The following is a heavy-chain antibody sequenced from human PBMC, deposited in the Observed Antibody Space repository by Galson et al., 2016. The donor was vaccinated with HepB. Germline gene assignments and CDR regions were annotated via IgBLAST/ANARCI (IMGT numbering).Heavy chain of an antibody. V-gene: IGHV3-21*01. CDR1: GFRFSDYT. Sequence: SLRLSCAASGFRFSDYTISWVRQAPGKGLEWVASITDSGSNIYYADSMKGRFTISRDNAKTSLYLQMNSLRADDTAVYYCAYNQNYGAGVYWFYGMDVWGQWTTVTV. CDR2: ITDSGSNI. J-gene: IGHJ6*02. CDR3: AYNQNYGAGVYWFYGMDV. D-gene: IGHD3-10*01.